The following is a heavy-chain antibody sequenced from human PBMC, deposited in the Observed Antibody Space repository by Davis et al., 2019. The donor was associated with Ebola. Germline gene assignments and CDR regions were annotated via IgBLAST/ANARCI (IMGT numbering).Heavy chain of an antibody. CDR3: ARDAKLRDSGYDYFFDY. CDR2: ISYDGSNK. D-gene: IGHD5-12*01. CDR1: GFTFSSYG. J-gene: IGHJ4*02. Sequence: GESLKISCAASGFTFSSYGMHWVRQAPGKGLEWVAVISYDGSNKYYADSVKGRFTISRDNSKNTLYLQMNSLRDEDTAVYYCARDAKLRDSGYDYFFDYWGQGALVTVSS. V-gene: IGHV3-30*03.